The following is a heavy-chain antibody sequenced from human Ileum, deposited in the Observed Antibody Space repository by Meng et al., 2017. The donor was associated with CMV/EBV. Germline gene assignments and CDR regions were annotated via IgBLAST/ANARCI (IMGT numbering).Heavy chain of an antibody. CDR3: TASPGYDFYYDI. J-gene: IGHJ4*02. D-gene: IGHD3-9*01. V-gene: IGHV3-72*01. CDR2: AGNKANSDTK. Sequence: GESLKISCAASGFTFSSYSMNWVRQAPGKGLEWVGRAGNKANSDTKEYGASVKGRFTISRDDSRGIAYLYMNSLRIEDTGVYYCTASPGYDFYYDIWGPGTLVTVSS. CDR1: GFTFSSYS.